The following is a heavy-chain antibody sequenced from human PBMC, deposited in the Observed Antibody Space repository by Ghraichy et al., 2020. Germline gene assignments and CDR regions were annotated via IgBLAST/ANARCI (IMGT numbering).Heavy chain of an antibody. J-gene: IGHJ6*02. D-gene: IGHD6-19*01. CDR2: IIYSGST. V-gene: IGHV4-59*01. CDR1: GGSISSYY. CDR3: ARGGSVAVAGLHGMDV. Sequence: SQTLSLTCSVSGGSISSYYWSWIRQPPGKGLEWIGYIIYSGSTNYNPSLKSRLTMSVDTSKNQFSLKLTSVTAADTAVYYCARGGSVAVAGLHGMDVWGQGTTVTVSS.